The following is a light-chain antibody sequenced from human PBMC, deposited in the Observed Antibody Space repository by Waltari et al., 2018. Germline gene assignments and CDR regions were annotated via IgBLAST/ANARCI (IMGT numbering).Light chain of an antibody. Sequence: QSVLTQPPSVSGAPGQRVTISCTGSSSTIGAGYDVHGYQQLPRTAPKLLIYGSTNRPAGVPDRFSASKSGTSASLAITGLQAEDEADYYCQSYDSSPSGVVFGGGTRLTVL. CDR1: SSTIGAGYD. CDR3: QSYDSSPSGVV. V-gene: IGLV1-40*01. J-gene: IGLJ2*01. CDR2: GST.